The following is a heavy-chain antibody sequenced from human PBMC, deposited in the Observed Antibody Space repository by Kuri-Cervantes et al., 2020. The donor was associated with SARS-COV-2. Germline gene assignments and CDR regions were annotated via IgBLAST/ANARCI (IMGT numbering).Heavy chain of an antibody. CDR3: ARATSRPTIAAAGYFDS. Sequence: GSLTLSCSVSGYSISSGYYWGWIRQPPGKGLEWIGSIYHSGSTYYNPSLKSRVTMSVDSSKNQFSLKLSSVTAADTAVYYCARATSRPTIAAAGYFDSWCQGIRVTVSS. CDR1: GYSISSGYY. D-gene: IGHD6-25*01. J-gene: IGHJ4*02. CDR2: IYHSGST. V-gene: IGHV4-38-2*02.